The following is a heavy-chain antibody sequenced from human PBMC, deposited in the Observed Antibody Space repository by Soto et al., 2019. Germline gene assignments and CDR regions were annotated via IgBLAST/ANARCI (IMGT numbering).Heavy chain of an antibody. Sequence: QVHLQESGPGLVKPSETLSLTCTVSGDSISTDYWSWIRQSPGKGLEWIGFIYYGGSTNYNPSLKCRVTISVDTPKNQCSLKLSSVPAADTAVYYCAKNWNWGSLVHWGQGTLVTVSS. J-gene: IGHJ4*02. CDR2: IYYGGST. D-gene: IGHD7-27*01. CDR1: GDSISTDY. V-gene: IGHV4-59*08. CDR3: AKNWNWGSLVH.